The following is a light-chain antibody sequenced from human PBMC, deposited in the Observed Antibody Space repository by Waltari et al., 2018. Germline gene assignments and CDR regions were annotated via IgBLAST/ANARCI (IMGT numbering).Light chain of an antibody. V-gene: IGLV2-11*01. Sequence: QSALTQPRSVSGSPGQSVTIPCPATSSDVGGSNYVSWYQQHPGKAPKLMIYDVSKRPSGVPDRFSGSKSGNTASLTISGLQAEDEADYYCCSYAGSYTWMFGGGTKLTVL. CDR2: DVS. CDR3: CSYAGSYTWM. CDR1: SSDVGGSNY. J-gene: IGLJ3*02.